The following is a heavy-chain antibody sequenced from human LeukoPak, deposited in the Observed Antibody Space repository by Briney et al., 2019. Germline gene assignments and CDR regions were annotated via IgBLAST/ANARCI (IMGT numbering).Heavy chain of an antibody. CDR3: AKGNWYGSTAYFDY. J-gene: IGHJ4*02. V-gene: IGHV3-30*18. Sequence: LRLSCAASGFPFSSYGMHWVRQAPGKGLEWVAVISYDGRYKYYADSVKGRFTISRDNSKNTLFLQMNSLRAEDTAVYYCAKGNWYGSTAYFDYWGQGTLPAVSS. CDR2: ISYDGRYK. D-gene: IGHD1-1*01. CDR1: GFPFSSYG.